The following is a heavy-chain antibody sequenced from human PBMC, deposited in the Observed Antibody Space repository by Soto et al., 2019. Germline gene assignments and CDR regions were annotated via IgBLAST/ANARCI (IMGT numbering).Heavy chain of an antibody. V-gene: IGHV4-4*02. D-gene: IGHD1-26*01. Sequence: SETLSLTCAVSSGSISSSNWWSWVRQPPGKGLEWIGEIYHSGSTNYNPSLKSRVTISVEKSTNQFSLKLSSVTAADTAVYFCARVSPATTYFDYWGQGTLVTVSS. J-gene: IGHJ4*02. CDR1: SGSISSSNW. CDR2: IYHSGST. CDR3: ARVSPATTYFDY.